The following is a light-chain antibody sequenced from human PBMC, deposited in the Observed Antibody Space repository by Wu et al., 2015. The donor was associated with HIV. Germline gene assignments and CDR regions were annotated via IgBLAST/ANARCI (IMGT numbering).Light chain of an antibody. CDR1: QNVGTP. J-gene: IGKJ5*01. Sequence: ERAIXSCRASQNVGTPLAWLQHRPGQAPKFLINAGSNRVTGIPARFSVTGSGTDFTLIISSLEPEDFAIYYCQESSKGPLTFGQGTRL. CDR2: AGS. CDR3: QESSKGPLT. V-gene: IGKV3-11*01.